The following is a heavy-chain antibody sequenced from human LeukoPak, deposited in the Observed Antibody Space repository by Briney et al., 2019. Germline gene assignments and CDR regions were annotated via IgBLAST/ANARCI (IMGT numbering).Heavy chain of an antibody. Sequence: GGSLRLSSAASVFTFSSYSMNWIRQAPGKGLEWVSSISGSGEFIYYGDSVKGRVTISRDNGKNSLYLQMNSVRPEDMAVYYCVRDYSHGYHVFASWGRGTVVTVSS. CDR1: VFTFSSYS. D-gene: IGHD3-22*01. CDR2: ISGSGEFI. V-gene: IGHV3-21*01. CDR3: VRDYSHGYHVFAS. J-gene: IGHJ4*02.